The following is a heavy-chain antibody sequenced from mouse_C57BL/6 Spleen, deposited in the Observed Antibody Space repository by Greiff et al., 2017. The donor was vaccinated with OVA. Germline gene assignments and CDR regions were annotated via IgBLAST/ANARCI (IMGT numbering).Heavy chain of an antibody. J-gene: IGHJ4*01. V-gene: IGHV5-17*01. D-gene: IGHD2-4*01. CDR2: ISSGSSTI. Sequence: DVKLVESGGGLVKPGGSLKLSCAASGFTFSDYGMHWVRQAPEKGLEWVAYISSGSSTIYYADTVKGRFTISRDNAKNTLFLQMTSLRSEDTAMYYCARNYDYVMDYWGQGTSVTVSS. CDR1: GFTFSDYG. CDR3: ARNYDYVMDY.